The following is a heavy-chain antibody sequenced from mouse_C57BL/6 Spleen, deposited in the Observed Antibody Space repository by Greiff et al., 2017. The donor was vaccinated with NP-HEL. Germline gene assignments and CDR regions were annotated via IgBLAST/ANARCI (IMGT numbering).Heavy chain of an antibody. J-gene: IGHJ3*01. CDR1: GFSLTSYG. Sequence: QVQLQQSGPGLVQPSQSLSITCTVSGFSLTSYGVHWVRQSPGKGLEWLGVIWSGGSTDYNAAFISRLSISKDNSKSQVFFKMNSLQADDTAIYYCARVLRSSSGFAYWGQGTLVTVSA. D-gene: IGHD1-1*01. V-gene: IGHV2-2*01. CDR2: IWSGGST. CDR3: ARVLRSSSGFAY.